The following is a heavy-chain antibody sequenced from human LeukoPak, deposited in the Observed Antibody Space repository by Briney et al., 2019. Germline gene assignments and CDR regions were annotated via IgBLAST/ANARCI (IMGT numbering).Heavy chain of an antibody. CDR3: ARAAQQLVQYNWFDP. CDR2: INPNNGGT. CDR1: GYTFTGYY. V-gene: IGHV1-2*02. Sequence: GASVKVSCKASGYTFTGYYIHWVRQAPGQRLEWMGWINPNNGGTNYAQKFQGRVTSTRDTSISTVYMELSRLRSEDTAVYYCARAAQQLVQYNWFDPWGQGTLVTVSS. J-gene: IGHJ5*02. D-gene: IGHD6-13*01.